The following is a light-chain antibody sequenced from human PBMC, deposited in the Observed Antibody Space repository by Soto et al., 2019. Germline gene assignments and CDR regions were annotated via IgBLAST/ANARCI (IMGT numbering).Light chain of an antibody. CDR3: QQYYRYPWT. J-gene: IGKJ1*01. V-gene: IGKV1-5*01. CDR1: QTINSF. CDR2: GAS. Sequence: DIQMTQSPSTLSASVGDRVTITCRASQTINSFLAWYQQTPGKAPKLLIYGASSLQSGVPSRFSGGGSGTEFTLTISSLQPDDFATFHCQQYYRYPWTFGQGTKVDIK.